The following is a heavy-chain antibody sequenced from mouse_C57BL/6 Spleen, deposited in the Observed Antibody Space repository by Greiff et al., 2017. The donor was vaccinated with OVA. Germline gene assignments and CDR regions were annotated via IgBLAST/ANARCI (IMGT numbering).Heavy chain of an antibody. V-gene: IGHV1-61*01. CDR3: ARGSIYDYDGPSDY. D-gene: IGHD2-4*01. CDR2: IYPSDSET. J-gene: IGHJ4*01. Sequence: QVQLQQPGAELVRPGSSVKLSCKASGYTFTSYWMDWVKQRPGQGLEWIGNIYPSDSETHYNQKFKDKATLTVDKSSSTAYMQLSSLTSEDSAVYDCARGSIYDYDGPSDYWGQGTSVTVSS. CDR1: GYTFTSYW.